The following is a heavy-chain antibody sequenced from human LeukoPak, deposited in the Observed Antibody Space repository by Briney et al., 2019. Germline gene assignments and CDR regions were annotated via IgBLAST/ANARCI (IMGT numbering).Heavy chain of an antibody. D-gene: IGHD1/OR15-1a*01. J-gene: IGHJ5*02. Sequence: GGSLRLSCAASGFTFSSYAMYWVRQAPGKGLEWVAVISYDGSNKYYADSVKGRITISRDNSKNTLYLQMNSLRAEDTAVYYCARETNNLVSQYFDPWGQGTLVTVSS. CDR2: ISYDGSNK. CDR1: GFTFSSYA. V-gene: IGHV3-30*04. CDR3: ARETNNLVSQYFDP.